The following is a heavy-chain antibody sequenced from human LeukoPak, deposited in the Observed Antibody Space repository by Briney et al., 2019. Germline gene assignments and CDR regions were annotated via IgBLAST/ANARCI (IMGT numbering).Heavy chain of an antibody. Sequence: ASVKVSCKASGGTFSSYAISWVRQAPGQGLEWVRRIIPILGITNYAQKFRGRVTITADKSTTTAYMELSGLRSEDTAVYYCARDRNLWFGDYWGQGTLVTVSS. CDR1: GGTFSSYA. D-gene: IGHD3-10*01. V-gene: IGHV1-69*04. J-gene: IGHJ4*02. CDR2: IIPILGIT. CDR3: ARDRNLWFGDY.